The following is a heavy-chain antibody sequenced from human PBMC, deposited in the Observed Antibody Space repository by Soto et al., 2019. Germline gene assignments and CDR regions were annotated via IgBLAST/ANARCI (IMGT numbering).Heavy chain of an antibody. CDR1: GGSFSGYY. J-gene: IGHJ6*03. Sequence: ASETLSLTCAVYGGSFSGYYWSWIRQPPGKGLEWIGEINHSGSTNYNPSLKSRVTISVDTSKNQFSLKLSSVTAADTAVYYCASRPSSSWYGWGIYYYYYYMDVWGKGTTVTVSS. CDR2: INHSGST. CDR3: ASRPSSSWYGWGIYYYYYYMDV. D-gene: IGHD6-13*01. V-gene: IGHV4-34*01.